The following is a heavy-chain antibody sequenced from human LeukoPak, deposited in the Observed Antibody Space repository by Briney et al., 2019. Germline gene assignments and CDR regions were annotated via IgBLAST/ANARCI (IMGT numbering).Heavy chain of an antibody. Sequence: GGSLRLSCAASGFTVSFNYMSWVRQVPGKGLEWVSVIYSGGSIYYADSVKGRFTISRDNSKNTLYLQMNSLRAEDTAVYYCARGEDLDFWSGSPMDVWGKGTTVTVSS. CDR2: IYSGGSI. V-gene: IGHV3-66*02. D-gene: IGHD3-3*01. CDR1: GFTVSFNY. CDR3: ARGEDLDFWSGSPMDV. J-gene: IGHJ6*03.